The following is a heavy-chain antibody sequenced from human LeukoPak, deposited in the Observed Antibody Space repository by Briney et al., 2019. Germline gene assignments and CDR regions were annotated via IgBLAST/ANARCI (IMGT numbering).Heavy chain of an antibody. CDR1: GFTFRSSW. CDR2: INQDGSEK. J-gene: IGHJ4*02. CDR3: ASGLY. V-gene: IGHV3-7*01. Sequence: GGSLRLSCAASGFTFRSSWMNWFRQSSGKGLEWVADINQDGSEKYYVDSVKGRFTISRDNAKNSLYLQISSLRAEDTAVYYCASGLYWGQGTLVTVSS.